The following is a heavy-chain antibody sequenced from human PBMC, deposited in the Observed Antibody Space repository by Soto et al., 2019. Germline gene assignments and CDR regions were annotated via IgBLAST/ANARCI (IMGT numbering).Heavy chain of an antibody. D-gene: IGHD6-6*01. CDR3: ARARVRMAGRPENWLDP. Sequence: SQTLSLTCAISGDSVSGNIAAWNWIRQSPSRGLEWLGRTYYRSKWYTDYAPSVKSRITINSDTSKNQVSLQMTSVTPEDTAVYYCARARVRMAGRPENWLDPWGQGILVTVSS. CDR1: GDSVSGNIAA. J-gene: IGHJ5*02. CDR2: TYYRSKWYT. V-gene: IGHV6-1*01.